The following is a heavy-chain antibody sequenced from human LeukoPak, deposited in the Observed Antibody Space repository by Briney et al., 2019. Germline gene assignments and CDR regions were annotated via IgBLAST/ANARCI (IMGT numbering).Heavy chain of an antibody. V-gene: IGHV1-18*04. CDR3: ARPSGTYIDY. CDR2: ISAYNGNK. J-gene: IGHJ4*02. D-gene: IGHD6-13*01. Sequence: ASVKVSCKTSGYTFNTHSIMWVRQAPGQGLEWMGWISAYNGNKNSAQNLQGRVTMTTDTSTSTAYMELRSLTSADTAVYYCARPSGTYIDYWGQGTLDTVSS. CDR1: GYTFNTHS.